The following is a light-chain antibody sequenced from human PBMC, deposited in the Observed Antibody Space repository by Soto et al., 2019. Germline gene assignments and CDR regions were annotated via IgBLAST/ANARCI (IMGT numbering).Light chain of an antibody. V-gene: IGLV4-69*01. CDR1: SGHSSYA. CDR2: LNSDGSH. Sequence: QSVLTQSPSASASLGASVKLTCTLSSGHSSYAIAWHQQRPEKGPRYLMNLNSDGSHSKGDGIPDRFSGSSSGAERYLTISSLQSEDEADYYCQTWGTGIRVFGGGTKLTVL. CDR3: QTWGTGIRV. J-gene: IGLJ2*01.